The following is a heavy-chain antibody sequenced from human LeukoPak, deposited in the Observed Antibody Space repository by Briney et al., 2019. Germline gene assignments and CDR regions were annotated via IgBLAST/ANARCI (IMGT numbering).Heavy chain of an antibody. V-gene: IGHV1-18*01. Sequence: EASVKVSCKASGYTFTSYGISWVRQAPGQGLEWMGWISAYNGNTNYAQKLQGRVTMTTDTSTSTAYMELRSLRSDDTAVYYCARGVITMIVVRGKYYYYMDVWGKGTTVTVSS. CDR1: GYTFTSYG. CDR2: ISAYNGNT. D-gene: IGHD3-22*01. J-gene: IGHJ6*03. CDR3: ARGVITMIVVRGKYYYYMDV.